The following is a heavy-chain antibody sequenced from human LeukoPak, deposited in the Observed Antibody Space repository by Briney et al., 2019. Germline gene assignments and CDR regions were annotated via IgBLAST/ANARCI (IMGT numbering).Heavy chain of an antibody. J-gene: IGHJ4*02. D-gene: IGHD3-22*01. Sequence: SETLSLTCTVSGGSISSYYWSWIRQPPGKGREGSGYIYYSGSTKYNPSLKSRVTISVDTSKNQFSLKLSSVTAADTAVYYCARQMTYYDSSGYLYYFDYWGQGTLVTVSS. CDR2: IYYSGST. CDR1: GGSISSYY. V-gene: IGHV4-59*08. CDR3: ARQMTYYDSSGYLYYFDY.